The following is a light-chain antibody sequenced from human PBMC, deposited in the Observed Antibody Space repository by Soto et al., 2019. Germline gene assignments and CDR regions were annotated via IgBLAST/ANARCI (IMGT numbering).Light chain of an antibody. Sequence: QSVLTQPPSVSGAPGQRVTISCTGSSSNIGAGYDVHWYQQLPGTAPKLLIYGNSNRPSGVPDRFSGSKSGTSASLAITGLQAEDDADYFCQFYESILSVVFAGGTKLTVL. J-gene: IGLJ2*01. CDR3: QFYESILSVV. CDR1: SSNIGAGYD. V-gene: IGLV1-40*01. CDR2: GNS.